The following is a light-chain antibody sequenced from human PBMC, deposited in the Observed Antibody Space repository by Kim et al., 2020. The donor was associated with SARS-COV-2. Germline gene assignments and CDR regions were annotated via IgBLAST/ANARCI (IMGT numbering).Light chain of an antibody. J-gene: IGKJ4*01. CDR3: QQLNSYPLT. CDR2: GTS. Sequence: ASVGDRVTITCRASEGISSYLAWYQQRPGQAPNLLIYGTSTLQSGVPTRFSASGSGTDFTLTISSLQPEDLATYYCQQLNSYPLTFGGGTKVDIK. CDR1: EGISSY. V-gene: IGKV1-9*01.